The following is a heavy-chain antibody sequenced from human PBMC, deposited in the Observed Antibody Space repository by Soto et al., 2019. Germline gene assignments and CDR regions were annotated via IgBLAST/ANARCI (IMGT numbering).Heavy chain of an antibody. CDR2: INPSGGST. J-gene: IGHJ4*02. CDR3: ARYDYNGYYFDY. V-gene: IGHV1-46*01. CDR1: GYTFSTYY. Sequence: ASVKVSCKASGYTFSTYYMHWVQQAPGQGYEWMGIINPSGGSTTYAQKFQGRVTMTRDTSTTTVYMELSSLRSEDTAVYYCARYDYNGYYFDYWGQGTLVTVS. D-gene: IGHD4-4*01.